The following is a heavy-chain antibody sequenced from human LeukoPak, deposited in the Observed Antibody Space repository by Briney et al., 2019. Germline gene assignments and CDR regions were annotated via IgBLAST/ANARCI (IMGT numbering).Heavy chain of an antibody. CDR3: ARDPKTFHINSSGWYYFDY. CDR2: ISAYNGNT. CDR1: GYTLTSYG. Sequence: GASVKVSCKASGYTLTSYGVSWVRQAPGQGLEWMGWISAYNGNTNYAQKLQGRVTMTTDTSTSTAYMELRSLRSDDTAVYYCARDPKTFHINSSGWYYFDYWGQGTLVTVSS. V-gene: IGHV1-18*04. D-gene: IGHD6-19*01. J-gene: IGHJ4*02.